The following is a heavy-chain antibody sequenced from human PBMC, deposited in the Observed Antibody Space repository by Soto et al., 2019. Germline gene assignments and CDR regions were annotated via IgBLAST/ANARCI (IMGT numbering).Heavy chain of an antibody. Sequence: SETLSLTCTVSGGSISSFYWSWIRQPPGKGLEWIGYIYYSGSTNYNPSLKSRVTISVDTSKNQFSLKLSSVTAADTAVYYCARDRYYDSGSYCTFDYWGEGALVTVSS. CDR3: ARDRYYDSGSYCTFDY. CDR2: IYYSGST. D-gene: IGHD3-10*01. CDR1: GGSISSFY. J-gene: IGHJ4*02. V-gene: IGHV4-59*01.